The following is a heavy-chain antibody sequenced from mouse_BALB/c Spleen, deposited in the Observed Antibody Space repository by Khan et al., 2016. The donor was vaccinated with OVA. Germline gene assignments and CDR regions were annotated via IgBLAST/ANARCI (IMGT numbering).Heavy chain of an antibody. J-gene: IGHJ3*01. Sequence: EVELVESGGDLVKPGGSLKLSCAASGFTFSSYSMSWVRQTPDKRLEWVARISSGGDYTYYPDIFKGRFTISRDNAKNTLYLQMSSLKSEDTAMYYCASRLTGAFAYWGQGTLVTVSA. CDR1: GFTFSSYS. CDR3: ASRLTGAFAY. V-gene: IGHV5-6*01. CDR2: ISSGGDYT.